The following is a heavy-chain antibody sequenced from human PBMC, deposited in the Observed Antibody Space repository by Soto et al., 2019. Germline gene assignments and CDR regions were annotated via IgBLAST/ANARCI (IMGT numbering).Heavy chain of an antibody. CDR3: ARGLTYIVVVVAATYYFDY. J-gene: IGHJ4*02. CDR2: INHSGST. V-gene: IGHV4-34*01. D-gene: IGHD2-15*01. Sequence: SDTLSLTCAVYGGSFSGYYWSWIRQPPGKGLEWIGEINHSGSTNYNPSLKSRVTISVDTSKNQFSLKLSSVTAADTAVYYCARGLTYIVVVVAATYYFDYWGQGTLVTVS. CDR1: GGSFSGYY.